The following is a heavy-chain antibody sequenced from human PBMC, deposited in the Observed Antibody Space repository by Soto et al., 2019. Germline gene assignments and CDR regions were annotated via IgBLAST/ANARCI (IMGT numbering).Heavy chain of an antibody. CDR3: ARDKITGLSDY. Sequence: QVQLQQWGAGLLKPSETLSLTCAVYGGSFSGYYWTWIRQPPGPGLEWIGESNHSGSTNYNPSLNSRVTISVDTSKNQSSLKLTSVTAEDTAVYHCARDKITGLSDYLGQGTLVTVSS. V-gene: IGHV4-34*01. CDR1: GGSFSGYY. J-gene: IGHJ4*02. CDR2: SNHSGST. D-gene: IGHD2-8*02.